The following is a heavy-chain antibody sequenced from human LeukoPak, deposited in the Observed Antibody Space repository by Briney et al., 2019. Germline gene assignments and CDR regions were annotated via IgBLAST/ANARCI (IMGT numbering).Heavy chain of an antibody. D-gene: IGHD2-2*01. CDR1: GFTFSNYW. J-gene: IGHJ4*02. Sequence: GGSLRLSCAASGFTFSNYWMSWVRQAPGKGLEWVANIRQGGSEKYYVDSVKGRFTISRDNAKNSLYLQMSSLRAEDTALYYCARDTSSTSYDYWGQGTLVTVSS. V-gene: IGHV3-7*01. CDR2: IRQGGSEK. CDR3: ARDTSSTSYDY.